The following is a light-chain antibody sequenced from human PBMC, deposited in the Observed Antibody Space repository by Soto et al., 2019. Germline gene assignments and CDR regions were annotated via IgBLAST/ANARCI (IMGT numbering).Light chain of an antibody. CDR2: DAS. V-gene: IGKV3-11*01. Sequence: IVLTQSPATLSVSPGERATLSCRASQSVSSFLGWYQHKPGQAPRLLIYDASNRATGTPARFSGSGSGTDFTLTISSLEPEDFAVYYCQHRASWPLTFGGGTKVEIK. J-gene: IGKJ4*01. CDR3: QHRASWPLT. CDR1: QSVSSF.